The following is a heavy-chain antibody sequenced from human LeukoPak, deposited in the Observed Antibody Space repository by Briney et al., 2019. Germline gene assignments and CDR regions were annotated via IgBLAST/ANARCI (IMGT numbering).Heavy chain of an antibody. CDR2: IYPVDSDI. CDR1: GFSFTFTKYW. D-gene: IGHD4-17*01. J-gene: IGHJ6*02. V-gene: IGHV5-51*01. CDR3: ARHLATVTASRQYYYYGMDV. Sequence: HGESLKISCKASGFSFTFTKYWIGWVRQVPGKGLERMGIIYPVDSDIRYNPSFQGQVTISVDKSISTIYLQWRSLKASDTAIYYCARHLATVTASRQYYYYGMDVWGQGTTVTVSS.